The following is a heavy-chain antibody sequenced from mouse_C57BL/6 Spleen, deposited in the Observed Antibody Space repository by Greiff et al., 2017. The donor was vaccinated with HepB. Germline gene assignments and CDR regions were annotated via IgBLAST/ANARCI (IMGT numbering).Heavy chain of an antibody. D-gene: IGHD1-1*01. CDR2: INPNYGTT. CDR3: ARGEVVAPCYFGG. V-gene: IGHV1-39*01. CDR1: GYSFTDYN. Sequence: VQLQQSGPELVKPGASVKISCKASGYSFTDYNMNWVKQSNGKSLEWIGVINPNYGTTSYNQKFKGKATLTVDQSSSTAYMQLSILTSEDSAVYYGARGEVVAPCYFGGWGQGTTVTVS. J-gene: IGHJ2*01.